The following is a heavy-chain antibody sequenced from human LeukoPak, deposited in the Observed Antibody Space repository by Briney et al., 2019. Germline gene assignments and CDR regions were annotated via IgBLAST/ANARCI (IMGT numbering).Heavy chain of an antibody. J-gene: IGHJ4*02. V-gene: IGHV1-18*01. CDR3: ARVAERHLDYYFDY. CDR1: RHTLTHHG. CDR2: ISAYNGDT. Sequence: GPVKGSCQASRHTLTHHGFSRGGQAPGQGGEGMGWISAYNGDTKYTQKLQGRVTMTTDTSTSTAYMELRSLRSDDTAVYYCARVAERHLDYYFDYWGQGTLVTVSS. D-gene: IGHD3/OR15-3a*01.